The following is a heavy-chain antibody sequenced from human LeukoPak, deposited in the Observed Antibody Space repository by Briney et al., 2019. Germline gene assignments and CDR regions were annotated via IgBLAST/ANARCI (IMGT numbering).Heavy chain of an antibody. Sequence: GALRLSCAASGFTFDDYGMSWVRQAPGKGLEWVSGINWNGGRAGHADSVKGRFTISRDNAKNSLFLQMNSLRAEDTALYYCARDRGGSYMYFQDWGQGTLVTVSS. CDR2: INWNGGRA. D-gene: IGHD1-26*01. V-gene: IGHV3-20*04. J-gene: IGHJ1*01. CDR3: ARDRGGSYMYFQD. CDR1: GFTFDDYG.